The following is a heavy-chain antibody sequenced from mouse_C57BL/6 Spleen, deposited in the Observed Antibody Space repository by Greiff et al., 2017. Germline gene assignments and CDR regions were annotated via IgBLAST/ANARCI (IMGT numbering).Heavy chain of an antibody. Sequence: VKVVESGAELARPGASVKLSCKASGYTFTSYGISWVKQRTGQGLEWIGEIYPRSGNTYYNEKFKGKATLTADKSSSTAYMELRSLTSEDSAVYFCASGYYGSSFAYWGQGTLVTVSA. V-gene: IGHV1-81*01. CDR1: GYTFTSYG. CDR3: ASGYYGSSFAY. J-gene: IGHJ3*01. CDR2: IYPRSGNT. D-gene: IGHD1-1*01.